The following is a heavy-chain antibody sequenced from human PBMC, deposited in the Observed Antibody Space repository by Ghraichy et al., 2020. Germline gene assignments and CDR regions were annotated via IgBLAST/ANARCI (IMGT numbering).Heavy chain of an antibody. Sequence: GGSLRLSCEAYGFIFSDNYMVWVRQAPGKGLEWVGRTRNKVNSYGTEYAASVKGRFTISRDESKNSMDLQMNSLKTEDTAVYFCARGASGGRAPNFYGMDVWGQGTTVTVSS. J-gene: IGHJ6*02. V-gene: IGHV3-72*01. CDR3: ARGASGGRAPNFYGMDV. CDR2: TRNKVNSYGT. CDR1: GFIFSDNY. D-gene: IGHD4-23*01.